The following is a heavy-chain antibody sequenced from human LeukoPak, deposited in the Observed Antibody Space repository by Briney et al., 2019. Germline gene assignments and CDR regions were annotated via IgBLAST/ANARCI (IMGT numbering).Heavy chain of an antibody. CDR3: ASWFSGGNYALGY. Sequence: ASVKVSCKASGYTFTSYGISWLRQAPGQGLEWMGWISTYNGNTNYAQKLQDRVTMTTDTSTTTAYMDLRSLRTDGAAIYYCASWFSGGNYALGYWGQGTRVTVSS. J-gene: IGHJ4*02. CDR2: ISTYNGNT. V-gene: IGHV1-18*01. D-gene: IGHD4-11*01. CDR1: GYTFTSYG.